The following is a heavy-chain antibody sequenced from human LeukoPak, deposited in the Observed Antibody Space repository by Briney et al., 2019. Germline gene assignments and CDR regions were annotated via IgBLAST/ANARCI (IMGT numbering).Heavy chain of an antibody. CDR3: ARGGWELPRYYMDV. V-gene: IGHV4-38-2*02. D-gene: IGHD1-26*01. CDR1: GYSISSGYY. J-gene: IGHJ6*03. Sequence: SETLSLTCTVSGYSISSGYYWGWIRQPPGKGLEWIGSIYHSGSTYYNPSLKSRVTISVDTSKNQFSLKLSSVTAADTAVYYCARGGWELPRYYMDVWGKGTTVTVSS. CDR2: IYHSGST.